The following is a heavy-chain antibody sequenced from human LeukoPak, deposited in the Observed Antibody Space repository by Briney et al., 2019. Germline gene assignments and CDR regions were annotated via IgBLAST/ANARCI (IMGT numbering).Heavy chain of an antibody. CDR2: INHSGST. D-gene: IGHD6-13*01. CDR3: ARGYSSSWYSAPYYYYYYMDV. Sequence: SETLSLTCAVYGGSFSGYYWSWIRQPPGKGLEWIGEINHSGSTNYNPSLKSRVTISVDTSKNQFSLKLSSVTAADTAVYYCARGYSSSWYSAPYYYYYYMDVWGKGTTVTVSS. J-gene: IGHJ6*03. CDR1: GGSFSGYY. V-gene: IGHV4-34*01.